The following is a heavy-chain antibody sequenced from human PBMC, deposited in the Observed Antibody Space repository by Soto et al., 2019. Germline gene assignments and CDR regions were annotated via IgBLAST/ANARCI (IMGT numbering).Heavy chain of an antibody. Sequence: QVQVQESGPGLLKPSGTLSLTCAVSGGSISSIDWWSWVRQPPGKGLEWIGEIDHTGSTHYNPSLQSRVIISVYISKNQLSLKLTSVTAADTAVYYCVRAGGYESRVYWGQGTLVTVSS. CDR3: VRAGGYESRVY. V-gene: IGHV4-4*02. CDR2: IDHTGST. J-gene: IGHJ4*02. CDR1: GGSISSIDW. D-gene: IGHD5-12*01.